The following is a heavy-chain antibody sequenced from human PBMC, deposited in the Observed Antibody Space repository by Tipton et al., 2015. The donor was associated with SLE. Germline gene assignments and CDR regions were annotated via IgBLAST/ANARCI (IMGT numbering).Heavy chain of an antibody. D-gene: IGHD3-9*01. CDR3: TTSYDIYYYSGLDV. J-gene: IGHJ6*02. Sequence: SLRLSCAASGFTFTNAWLNWVRQAPGKGLEWVGRIRGTTDGVTTDFAAPVKGRFSISRDDSKNTVYLQMNSLKTEDTAVYYCTTSYDIYYYSGLDVWGRGTTVTVSS. CDR2: IRGTTDGVTT. CDR1: GFTFTNAW. V-gene: IGHV3-15*01.